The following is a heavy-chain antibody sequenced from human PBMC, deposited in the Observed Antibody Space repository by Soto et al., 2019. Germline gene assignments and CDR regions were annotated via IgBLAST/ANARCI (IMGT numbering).Heavy chain of an antibody. V-gene: IGHV4-61*01. D-gene: IGHD3-10*01. J-gene: IGHJ6*02. CDR3: ASAFYGSGSYYYYYGMDV. CDR1: GGSVSSGSYY. CDR2: IYYSGST. Sequence: SDTLSLTCTVSGGSVSSGSYYWRWIRQPPGKGLEWIGYIYYSGSTNYNPSLKSRVTISVDTSKNQFSLKLSSVTAADTAVYYCASAFYGSGSYYYYYGMDVWGQGTTVTVSS.